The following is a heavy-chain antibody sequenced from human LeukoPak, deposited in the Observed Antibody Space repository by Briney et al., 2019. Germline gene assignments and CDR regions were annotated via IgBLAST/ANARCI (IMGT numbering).Heavy chain of an antibody. CDR1: GFTFDDYG. V-gene: IGHV3-20*04. CDR2: INWNGGST. D-gene: IGHD2-2*01. J-gene: IGHJ4*02. Sequence: GGSLRLSCAASGFTFDDYGMSWVRQAPGKGLEWVSGINWNGGSTGYADSVMGRFTISRDNAKNSLYLQMNSLRAEDTALYYCARDFEGYCSSTSCYYYFDYWGQGTLVTVSS. CDR3: ARDFEGYCSSTSCYYYFDY.